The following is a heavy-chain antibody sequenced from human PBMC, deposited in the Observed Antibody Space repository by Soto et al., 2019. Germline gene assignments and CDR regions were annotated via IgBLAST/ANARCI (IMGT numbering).Heavy chain of an antibody. V-gene: IGHV5-51*01. CDR2: IYPGDSDT. Sequence: RXESLNVSCKCSGYSFTSYWIGWVLQMPGKGLEWMGIIYPGDSDTRYSPSFQGQVTISADKSISTAYLQWSSLKASDTAMYYCARIGGDSSSWPYYYYGMDVWGQGTTVTVSS. CDR1: GYSFTSYW. D-gene: IGHD6-13*01. CDR3: ARIGGDSSSWPYYYYGMDV. J-gene: IGHJ6*02.